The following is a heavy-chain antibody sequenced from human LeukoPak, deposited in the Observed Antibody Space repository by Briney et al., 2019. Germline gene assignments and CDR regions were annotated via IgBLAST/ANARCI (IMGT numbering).Heavy chain of an antibody. CDR3: ARAVGNYYGMDF. V-gene: IGHV3-7*04. CDR2: MKQDGSEK. Sequence: GGSLRLSCAASGFTFSSDSMSWVRQAPGKGLEGVANMKQDGSEKYYVASVKGRFTISRDNAKNSLYLQMNSLRAEDTAAYYCARAVGNYYGMDFWGQGTTVTVSS. J-gene: IGHJ6*02. D-gene: IGHD1-26*01. CDR1: GFTFSSDS.